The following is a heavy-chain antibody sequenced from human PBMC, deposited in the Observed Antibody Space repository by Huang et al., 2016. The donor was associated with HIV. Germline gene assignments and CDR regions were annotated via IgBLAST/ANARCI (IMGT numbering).Heavy chain of an antibody. V-gene: IGHV3-30-3*01. Sequence: QVQSVESGGGVFQPGRSLRLSCSASGFPFNNHAMHWFRQAPGKGRDGVAVISNDGSNNYYADSVKGRFTISRNSSKSTLLLHMTSRRTEDTGVYYCARAKDTWDAYDIWGQGTMVIVSS. CDR1: GFPFNNHA. D-gene: IGHD5-18*01. CDR3: ARAKDTWDAYDI. J-gene: IGHJ3*02. CDR2: ISNDGSNN.